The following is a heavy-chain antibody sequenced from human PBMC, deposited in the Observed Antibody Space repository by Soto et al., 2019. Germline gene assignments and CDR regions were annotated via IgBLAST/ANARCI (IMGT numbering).Heavy chain of an antibody. V-gene: IGHV3-43*01. CDR1: GFTFDDYT. D-gene: IGHD6-13*01. CDR3: AKDMVGEDSSSWYGEGYYYGMDV. CDR2: ISWDGGST. J-gene: IGHJ6*02. Sequence: GGSLRLSCAASGFTFDDYTMHWVRQAPGKGLEWVSLISWDGGSTYYADSVKGRFTISRDNSKNSLYLQMNSLRTEDTALYYCAKDMVGEDSSSWYGEGYYYGMDVWGQGTTVTVSS.